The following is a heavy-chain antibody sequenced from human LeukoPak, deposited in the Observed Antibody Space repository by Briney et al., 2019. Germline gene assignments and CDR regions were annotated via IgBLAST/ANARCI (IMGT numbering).Heavy chain of an antibody. D-gene: IGHD2-2*01. CDR1: GGSFSGYY. CDR3: ARERIVVVPAATGWEYNWFDP. J-gene: IGHJ5*02. Sequence: SETLSLTCAVYGGSFSGYYWSWIRQPPGKGLEWIGEINHSGSTNYNPSLKSRVTISVDTSKNQFSLKLSSVTAADTAVYYCARERIVVVPAATGWEYNWFDPWGQGTLVTVSS. CDR2: INHSGST. V-gene: IGHV4-34*01.